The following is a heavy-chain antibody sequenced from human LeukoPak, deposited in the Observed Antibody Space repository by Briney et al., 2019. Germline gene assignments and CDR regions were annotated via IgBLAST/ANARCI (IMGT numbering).Heavy chain of an antibody. J-gene: IGHJ4*02. Sequence: PGGSLRLSCAASGFTVSNNYMTWVRQAPGKGLEWVSSISSSSSYIYYADSVKGRFTISRDNAKNSLYLQMNSLRAEDTAVYYCARDLEESDMITFGGVIVYYFDYWGQGTLVTVSS. CDR2: ISSSSSYI. V-gene: IGHV3-21*01. CDR3: ARDLEESDMITFGGVIVYYFDY. D-gene: IGHD3-16*02. CDR1: GFTVSNNY.